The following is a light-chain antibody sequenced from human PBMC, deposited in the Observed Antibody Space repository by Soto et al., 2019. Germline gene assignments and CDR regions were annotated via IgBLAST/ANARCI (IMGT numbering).Light chain of an antibody. CDR2: DVS. V-gene: IGKV3-20*01. CDR1: HSVSSNY. CDR3: QQYGISPT. Sequence: EIVLTQSPGTLSLSPGERATLSCRSSHSVSSNYLAWYQQKPGQAPRLLIYDVSSRATGIPAMFSGSGSGTDFTFTISRLKPVDFAVYYCQQYGISPTFGQGTKVEIK. J-gene: IGKJ1*01.